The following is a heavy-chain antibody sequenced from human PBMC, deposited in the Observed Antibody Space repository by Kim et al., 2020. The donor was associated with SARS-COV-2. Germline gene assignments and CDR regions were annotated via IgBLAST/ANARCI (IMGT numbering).Heavy chain of an antibody. CDR1: GFTFNSYA. CDR2: ISGSGDST. V-gene: IGHV3-23*01. D-gene: IGHD2-2*02. J-gene: IGHJ4*02. CDR3: AKGDCSSTSCYTTDS. Sequence: GGSLRLSCAASGFTFNSYAMSWVRQAPGKGLEWVSTISGSGDSTYYADSVKGRFTICRDNSKNTLCLQMNSLRGDDTAVYYCAKGDCSSTSCYTTDSWGRGTLVTVSS.